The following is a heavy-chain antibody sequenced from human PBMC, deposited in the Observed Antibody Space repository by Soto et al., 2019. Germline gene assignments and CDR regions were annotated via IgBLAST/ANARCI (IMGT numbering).Heavy chain of an antibody. CDR3: ARFLAAAGYYYYGMDV. CDR1: GHTFTSYG. CDR2: ISAYNGNT. V-gene: IGHV1-18*01. Sequence: ASVKVSCKASGHTFTSYGISWVRQAPGQGLEWMGWISAYNGNTNYAQKLQGRVTMTTDTSTSTAYMELRSLRSDDTAVYYCARFLAAAGYYYYGMDVWGQGTTVTVSS. J-gene: IGHJ6*02. D-gene: IGHD6-13*01.